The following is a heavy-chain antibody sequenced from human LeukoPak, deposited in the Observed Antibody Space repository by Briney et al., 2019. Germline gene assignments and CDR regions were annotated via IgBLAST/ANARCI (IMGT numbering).Heavy chain of an antibody. D-gene: IGHD6-19*01. CDR1: GFTVSSNY. Sequence: TGGSLRLSCAASGFTVSSNYMSWVRQAPGKGLEWVAIIYSGGSTHYADSVKGRFTISRDNSKNTLYLQMNSLRAEDTAVYYCVGSGWYGYFDYWGQGTLVTVSS. V-gene: IGHV3-53*01. CDR2: IYSGGST. CDR3: VGSGWYGYFDY. J-gene: IGHJ4*02.